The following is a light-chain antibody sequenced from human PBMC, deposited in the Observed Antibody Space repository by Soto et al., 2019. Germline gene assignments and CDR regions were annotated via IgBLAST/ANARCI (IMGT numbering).Light chain of an antibody. J-gene: IGKJ1*01. Sequence: DIQMTQSPSTLSASVGDRVTITCRASQSISYWLAWYQQKPGKAPNLLIYKAFSLQSGVPSRFSGSGTGTEFTITIISLQPDEFATYYRQQCNNYWTFGQGTKVEIK. CDR1: QSISYW. CDR2: KAF. V-gene: IGKV1-5*03. CDR3: QQCNNYWT.